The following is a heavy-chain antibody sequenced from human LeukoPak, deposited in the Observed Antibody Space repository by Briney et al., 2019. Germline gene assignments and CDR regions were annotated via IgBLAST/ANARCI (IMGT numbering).Heavy chain of an antibody. D-gene: IGHD4/OR15-4a*01. Sequence: GGSLRLSCAASGFTFSSYWMSWVRQAPGKGLEWVANIKQDGSEKYYVDSVKGRFTISRDNAKNSLYLQMNSLRAEDTAVYYCARSGGVLGYYYYYMDVWGKGTTVTISS. CDR2: IKQDGSEK. CDR1: GFTFSSYW. CDR3: ARSGGVLGYYYYYMDV. V-gene: IGHV3-7*01. J-gene: IGHJ6*03.